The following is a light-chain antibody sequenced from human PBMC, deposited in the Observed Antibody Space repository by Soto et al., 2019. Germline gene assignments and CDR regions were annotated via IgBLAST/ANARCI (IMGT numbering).Light chain of an antibody. V-gene: IGKV3-20*01. CDR2: GAS. J-gene: IGKJ1*01. CDR1: QSVSNNY. CDR3: QQYGSSGT. Sequence: EIVLTHSPATLSLSPGESATLSCRASQSVSNNYLAWYQQKPGQAPRLLIYGASNRATGIPDRFSGSGSGTDFTLTISRLEPEDFAVYYCQQYGSSGTFGQGTKVDIK.